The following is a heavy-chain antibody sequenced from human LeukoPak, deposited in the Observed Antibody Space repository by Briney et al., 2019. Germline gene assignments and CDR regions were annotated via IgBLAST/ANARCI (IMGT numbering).Heavy chain of an antibody. CDR2: INSNSGGT. J-gene: IGHJ4*02. CDR1: GYTFTDYY. V-gene: IGHV1-2*02. CDR3: ARDVAGPMRVGSYDY. Sequence: ASVRVSCKTSGYTFTDYYIHWMRQAPGQGLEWMGWINSNSGGTSYAQKFQGRVTLTRDTPTRTAFMELNRLTSDDTAVYYCARDVAGPMRVGSYDYWGQGTLVTVSS. D-gene: IGHD2-15*01.